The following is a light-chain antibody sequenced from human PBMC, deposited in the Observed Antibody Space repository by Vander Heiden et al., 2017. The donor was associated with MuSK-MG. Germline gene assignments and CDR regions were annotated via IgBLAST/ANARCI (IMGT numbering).Light chain of an antibody. V-gene: IGKV3-15*01. J-gene: IGKJ2*01. CDR3: QQYNNWPPNT. CDR1: QSVSSN. Sequence: EIVMTQSPATLSVSPGERATLSCRASQSVSSNLAWYQQKPGQAPRLLIYGASTRATGIPARFSGSGSGTEFTLTISSRQSEDFAVYYCQQYNNWPPNTFGQGTKLEIK. CDR2: GAS.